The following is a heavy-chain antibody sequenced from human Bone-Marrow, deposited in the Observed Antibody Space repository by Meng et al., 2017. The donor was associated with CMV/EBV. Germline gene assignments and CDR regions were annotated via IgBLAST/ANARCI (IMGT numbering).Heavy chain of an antibody. D-gene: IGHD3-22*01. CDR3: AKDQRYDSSGPIDY. CDR2: IRYDGSNK. V-gene: IGHV3-30*02. J-gene: IGHJ4*02. CDR1: GFTFSSYG. Sequence: GESLKISCAASGFTFSSYGMHWVRQAPGKGLEWVAFIRYDGSNKYYADSVKGRFTISRDNSKNTLYLQMNSLGAEDTAVYYCAKDQRYDSSGPIDYWGQGTLVTVSS.